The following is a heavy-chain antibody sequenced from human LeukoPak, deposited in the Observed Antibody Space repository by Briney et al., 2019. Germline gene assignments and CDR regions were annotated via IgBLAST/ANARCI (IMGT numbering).Heavy chain of an antibody. V-gene: IGHV3-20*04. CDR3: ARAQTYGDSRLLLDY. D-gene: IGHD2-21*02. J-gene: IGHJ4*02. CDR1: GVTFGNYG. CDR2: INWNGGST. Sequence: GGSLRLSCAASGVTFGNYGMSWVRQAPGKGLEWVSGINWNGGSTGYADSVEGRFTISRDNAKNSQYLQMNSLRVEDTALYYCARAQTYGDSRLLLDYWGQGTLVTVSS.